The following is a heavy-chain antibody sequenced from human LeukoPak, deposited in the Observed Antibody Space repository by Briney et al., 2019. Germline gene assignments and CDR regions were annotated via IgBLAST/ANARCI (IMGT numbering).Heavy chain of an antibody. CDR1: GLTFSDAW. J-gene: IGHJ4*02. CDR2: IKSRADGGTI. CDR3: TTLRLTAFDY. V-gene: IGHV3-15*01. D-gene: IGHD5-18*01. Sequence: PGGSLRLSCEAAGLTFSDAWMSWVRQAPGKGLEWVGRIKSRADGGTIDYAVLVKGRFIISRDDSRNTLYLQMNSLKIEDTAVYYCTTLRLTAFDYWGQGTRVSVSS.